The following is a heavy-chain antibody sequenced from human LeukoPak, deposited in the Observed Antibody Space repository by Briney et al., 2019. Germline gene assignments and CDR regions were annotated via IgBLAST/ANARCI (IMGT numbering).Heavy chain of an antibody. V-gene: IGHV3-23*01. CDR2: INGSGGRI. Sequence: GGSLRLSCAASGFTFSSYAMSWVRQAPGKGLEWVSAINGSGGRIYYADSVKGRFTISRDNSKNTLYLQMNSLRAEDTAVYYCARGTAVYYRRPIYYFDYWGQGTLVTVSS. CDR1: GFTFSSYA. D-gene: IGHD3-10*01. CDR3: ARGTAVYYRRPIYYFDY. J-gene: IGHJ4*02.